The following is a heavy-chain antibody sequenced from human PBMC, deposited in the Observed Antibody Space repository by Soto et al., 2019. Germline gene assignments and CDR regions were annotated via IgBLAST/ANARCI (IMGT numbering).Heavy chain of an antibody. CDR1: GFMFDSYG. Sequence: QAQLVESGGGVVQPGRSLRLSCVASGFMFDSYGMHWVRQAPGKGLEWVAIILYDGSEKYHADSVKGRFTISRDNSKNTLYLQMNSLRAEDTALYYCAREPGRIAVAGFDYWGQGTLVTVSS. J-gene: IGHJ4*02. V-gene: IGHV3-33*01. CDR2: ILYDGSEK. D-gene: IGHD6-19*01. CDR3: AREPGRIAVAGFDY.